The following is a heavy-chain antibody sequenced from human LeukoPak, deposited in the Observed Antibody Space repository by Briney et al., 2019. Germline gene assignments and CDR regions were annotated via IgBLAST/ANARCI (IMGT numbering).Heavy chain of an antibody. Sequence: SETLSLTCTVSGGSISSSSYYWGWIRQPPGKGLEWIGSIYYSGSTYYNPSLKSRVTISVDTSKNQFSLKLSSVTAADTAVYYCARTALRGYYYYYYMDVWGKGTTVTVSS. CDR3: ARTALRGYYYYYYMDV. CDR1: GGSISSSSYY. D-gene: IGHD2-8*01. V-gene: IGHV4-39*01. CDR2: IYYSGST. J-gene: IGHJ6*03.